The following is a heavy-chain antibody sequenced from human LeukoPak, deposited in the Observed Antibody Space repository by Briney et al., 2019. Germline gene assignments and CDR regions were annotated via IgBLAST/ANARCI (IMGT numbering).Heavy chain of an antibody. CDR2: IQYDGSNQ. V-gene: IGHV3-30*02. D-gene: IGHD6-19*01. Sequence: PGGSLRLSCAASGFLFSSYGMHWVRQAPGKGLEWVSFIQYDGSNQYYADSVKGRFTISRDNSKNTLYLQMNSLRAEDTALYYCAKSVSGPAPAGTSGWYYSDYWGQGTLVTVSS. J-gene: IGHJ4*02. CDR1: GFLFSSYG. CDR3: AKSVSGPAPAGTSGWYYSDY.